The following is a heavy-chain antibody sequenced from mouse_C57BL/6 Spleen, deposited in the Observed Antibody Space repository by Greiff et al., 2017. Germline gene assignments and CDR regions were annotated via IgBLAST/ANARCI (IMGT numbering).Heavy chain of an antibody. CDR1: GYSITSGYY. Sequence: VQLQQSGPGLVKPSQSLSLTCSVTGYSITSGYYWNWIRQFPGNKLEWMGYISYDGSNNYNPSLKNRISITRDTSKNQFFLKLNSVTTEDTATYYCARGDYYGSSYGWFAYWGQGTLVTVSA. J-gene: IGHJ3*01. CDR2: ISYDGSN. D-gene: IGHD1-1*01. V-gene: IGHV3-6*01. CDR3: ARGDYYGSSYGWFAY.